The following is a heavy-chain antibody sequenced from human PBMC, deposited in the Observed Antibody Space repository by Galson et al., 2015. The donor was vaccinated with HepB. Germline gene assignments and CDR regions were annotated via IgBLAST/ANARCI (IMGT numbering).Heavy chain of an antibody. CDR3: ARDSGYDLFPDLQENYYGMDV. CDR1: GGSISSSNW. CDR2: IYHSGST. V-gene: IGHV4-4*02. Sequence: SETLSLTCAVSGGSISSSNWWSWVRQPPGKGLEWIGEIYHSGSTNYNPSLKSRVTISVDKSKNQFSLKLSSVTAADTAVYYCARDSGYDLFPDLQENYYGMDVWGQGTTVTVSS. D-gene: IGHD5-12*01. J-gene: IGHJ6*02.